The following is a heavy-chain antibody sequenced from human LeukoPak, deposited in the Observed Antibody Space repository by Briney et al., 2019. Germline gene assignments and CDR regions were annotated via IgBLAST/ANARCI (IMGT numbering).Heavy chain of an antibody. V-gene: IGHV3-23*01. Sequence: GGSLRLSCAASGFTFSSYAMSWVRQAPGKGLEWVSAITGSGGGTYYADSVKGRFTISRDNSKNTLWLQMNSLRAEDTAVYYCAKRPQKILSGRGWFDPWGQGTLVTVSS. J-gene: IGHJ5*02. CDR3: AKRPQKILSGRGWFDP. D-gene: IGHD2-15*01. CDR2: ITGSGGGT. CDR1: GFTFSSYA.